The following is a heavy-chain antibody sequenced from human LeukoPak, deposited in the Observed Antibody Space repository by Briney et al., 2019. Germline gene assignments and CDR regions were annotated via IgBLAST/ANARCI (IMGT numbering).Heavy chain of an antibody. Sequence: GGSLRVSCAASGFTSDDYGMSWVRPAPWKRLEWVSGINWNGGSTGYADSVKGRFTISRDNAKNSLYLQMNSLRAEDTALYYCARPYSSGWSHWFDPWGQGTLVTVSS. CDR1: GFTSDDYG. V-gene: IGHV3-20*04. CDR3: ARPYSSGWSHWFDP. CDR2: INWNGGST. J-gene: IGHJ5*02. D-gene: IGHD6-19*01.